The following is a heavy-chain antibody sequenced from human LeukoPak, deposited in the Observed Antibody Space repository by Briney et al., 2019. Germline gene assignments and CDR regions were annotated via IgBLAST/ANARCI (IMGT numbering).Heavy chain of an antibody. D-gene: IGHD2/OR15-2a*01. CDR1: GGSISSGGYY. CDR3: ARSPTTVYYYYGMDV. CDR2: IYHSGST. Sequence: SETLSLTCTVSGGSISSGGYYWSWIRQPPGKGLEWIGYIYHSGSTYYNPSLKSRVTISVDRSKNQFSLKLSSVTAADTAVYYCARSPTTVYYYYGMDVWGQGTTVTVSS. V-gene: IGHV4-30-2*01. J-gene: IGHJ6*02.